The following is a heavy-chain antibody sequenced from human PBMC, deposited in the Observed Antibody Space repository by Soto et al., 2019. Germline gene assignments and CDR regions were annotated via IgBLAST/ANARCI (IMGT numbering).Heavy chain of an antibody. CDR3: ASDALRFLEWPVLGT. CDR2: IYNGRT. V-gene: IGHV4-31*03. D-gene: IGHD3-3*01. J-gene: IGHJ5*02. CDR1: GDSISSGGYY. Sequence: TLSRTCTVSGDSISSGGYYWSWIRQLPGKGLEWIGYIYNGRTYYNPSLESRVTISVDTSKNQFSLKLSSVTAADTAIYYCASDALRFLEWPVLGTSGQVTLVTVSS.